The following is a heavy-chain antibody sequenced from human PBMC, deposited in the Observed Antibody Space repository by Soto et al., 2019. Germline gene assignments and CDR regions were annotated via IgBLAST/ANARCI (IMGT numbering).Heavy chain of an antibody. CDR2: IYYSAST. Sequence: SETLSLTCTVSGGSISSYYWSWIRQPPGKGLEWIGYIYYSASTNYSPSLKSRVTISVDTSKNQFSLNLSSVTAADTAVYYCARHLPYCGGDCSSLDYWGQGTLVTVSS. V-gene: IGHV4-59*08. CDR3: ARHLPYCGGDCSSLDY. CDR1: GGSISSYY. D-gene: IGHD2-21*02. J-gene: IGHJ4*02.